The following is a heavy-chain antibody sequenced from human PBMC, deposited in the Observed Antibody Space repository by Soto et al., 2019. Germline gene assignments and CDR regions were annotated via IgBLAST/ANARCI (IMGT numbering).Heavy chain of an antibody. Sequence: ASVKVSCKASGGTFSSYAISWVRQAPGQGLEWMGGIIPIFGTANYAQKFQGRVTITADESTSTAYMELSSLRSEDTAVYYCARGSYYYDSSGYLGDAFDIWGQGTMVTVS. CDR1: GGTFSSYA. CDR3: ARGSYYYDSSGYLGDAFDI. V-gene: IGHV1-69*13. CDR2: IIPIFGTA. D-gene: IGHD3-22*01. J-gene: IGHJ3*02.